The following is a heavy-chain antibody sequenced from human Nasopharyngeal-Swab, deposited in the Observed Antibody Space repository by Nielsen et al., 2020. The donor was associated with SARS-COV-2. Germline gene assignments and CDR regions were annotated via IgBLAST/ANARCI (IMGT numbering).Heavy chain of an antibody. Sequence: SLKISCAASGFTFDDYAMHWVRQAPGKGLEWVSGISWNSGSIGYADSVKGRFTISRDNAKNSLYLQMNSLRAEDTALYYCAKDMGWTVTTYDAFDIWDQGTMVTVSS. V-gene: IGHV3-9*01. CDR3: AKDMGWTVTTYDAFDI. J-gene: IGHJ3*02. D-gene: IGHD4-17*01. CDR2: ISWNSGSI. CDR1: GFTFDDYA.